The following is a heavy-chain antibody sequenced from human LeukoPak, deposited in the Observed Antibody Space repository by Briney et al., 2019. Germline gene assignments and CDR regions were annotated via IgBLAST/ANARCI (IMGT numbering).Heavy chain of an antibody. CDR3: AKDDAWLRFGE. Sequence: GRSLRLSCAASGFTFSSYAMHWVRQAPGKGLEWVAVISYDGSNKYYADSVKGRFTISRDNSKNTLYLEVISLTAEDTAVYYCAKDDAWLRFGEWSQGTLVTVSS. V-gene: IGHV3-30*04. D-gene: IGHD3-10*01. CDR2: ISYDGSNK. CDR1: GFTFSSYA. J-gene: IGHJ4*02.